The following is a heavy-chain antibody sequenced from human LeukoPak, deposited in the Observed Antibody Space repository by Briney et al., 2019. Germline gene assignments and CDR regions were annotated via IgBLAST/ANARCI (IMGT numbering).Heavy chain of an antibody. D-gene: IGHD6-13*01. Sequence: SETLSLTCAVYGGSFSGYYWSWIRQPPGKGLEWIGEINHSGSTNYNPSLKSRVTISVDTSKNQFSLKLSSVTAADTAVYYCARGYSSSWYYYYGMDVWGQGTTVTVSS. CDR3: ARGYSSSWYYYYGMDV. CDR2: INHSGST. V-gene: IGHV4-34*01. CDR1: GGSFSGYY. J-gene: IGHJ6*02.